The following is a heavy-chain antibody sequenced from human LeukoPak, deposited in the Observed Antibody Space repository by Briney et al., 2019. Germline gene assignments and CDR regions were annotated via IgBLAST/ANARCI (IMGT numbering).Heavy chain of an antibody. Sequence: GESLKISCKGSGYGFTTYWIAWVRQMPGKGLEWMGVIYPGDSDTRYSPSFQGQVTISADKSISTAYLQWSSLKASDTAMYYCAVLTDGAFDYWGQGTLVTVSS. J-gene: IGHJ4*02. CDR2: IYPGDSDT. CDR3: AVLTDGAFDY. V-gene: IGHV5-51*01. CDR1: GYGFTTYW. D-gene: IGHD3-10*01.